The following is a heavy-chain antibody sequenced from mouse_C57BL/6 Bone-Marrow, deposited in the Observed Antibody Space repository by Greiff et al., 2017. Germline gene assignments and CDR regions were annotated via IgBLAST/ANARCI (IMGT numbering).Heavy chain of an antibody. D-gene: IGHD1-1*01. V-gene: IGHV1-81*01. Sequence: QVQLKQSGAELARPGASVKLSCKASGSTFTSYGISWVKQRTGQGLEWIGEIYPRRGNTYYNEKFKGKATLTADNSSSTAYMELRSLTSEDSAVYFCARRGLRDYWGQGTTLTVSS. J-gene: IGHJ2*01. CDR3: ARRGLRDY. CDR2: IYPRRGNT. CDR1: GSTFTSYG.